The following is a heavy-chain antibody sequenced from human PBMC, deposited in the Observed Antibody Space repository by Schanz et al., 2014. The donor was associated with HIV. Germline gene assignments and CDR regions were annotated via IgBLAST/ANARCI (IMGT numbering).Heavy chain of an antibody. CDR1: GFTFSTYA. D-gene: IGHD3-3*01. Sequence: EVKLSESGGGLVQPGGSLRLSCVASGFTFSTYAMHWVRQAPGKGLEWVSGISWNSGSIGYADSVKGRFTISRDNSKNTLYLQMNSLRAEDTAVYYCARPDYDFWVDVWGQGTTVIVSS. CDR3: ARPDYDFWVDV. CDR2: ISWNSGSI. J-gene: IGHJ6*02. V-gene: IGHV3-23*01.